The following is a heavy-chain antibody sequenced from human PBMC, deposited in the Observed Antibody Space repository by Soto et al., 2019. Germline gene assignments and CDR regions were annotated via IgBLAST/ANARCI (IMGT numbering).Heavy chain of an antibody. D-gene: IGHD2-2*01. Sequence: QVQLVQSGAEVKKPGASVKVSCKASGYTFTSYGISWVRQAPGQGLEWMGWIRAYNGNTNYPQKLRGRVTMTTDTSTSTVFFELRSLSSDDTAVYRSAREGPPSLNWGPGPLVTDSA. J-gene: IGHJ4*02. V-gene: IGHV1-18*01. CDR1: GYTFTSYG. CDR2: IRAYNGNT. CDR3: AREGPPSLN.